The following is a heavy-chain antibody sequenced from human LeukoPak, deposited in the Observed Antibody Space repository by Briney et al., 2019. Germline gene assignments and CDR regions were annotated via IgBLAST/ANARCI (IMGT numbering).Heavy chain of an antibody. D-gene: IGHD3-9*01. CDR2: ITGSGDYT. CDR3: TRLYFEWVDENGDY. V-gene: IGHV3-23*01. Sequence: PGGSLRLSCAASRFTFSNYAMGWVRQGPGKGLEWVSAITGSGDYTDYADSVKGRFTISRDNSKNTAYLQMISLRAEDTAVYYCTRLYFEWVDENGDYWGQGILVTVSS. J-gene: IGHJ4*02. CDR1: RFTFSNYA.